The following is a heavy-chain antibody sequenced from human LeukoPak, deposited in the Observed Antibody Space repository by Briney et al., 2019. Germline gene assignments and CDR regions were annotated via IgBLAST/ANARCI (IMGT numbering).Heavy chain of an antibody. CDR3: AREPLGGSYIPSFDY. CDR2: IKQDGSEK. V-gene: IGHV3-7*01. J-gene: IGHJ4*02. CDR1: GFTFSSYW. D-gene: IGHD1-26*01. Sequence: GGSLRLPCAASGFTFSSYWMSWVRQAPGKGLEWVANIKQDGSEKYYVDSVKGRFTISRDNAKNSLYLQMNSLRAEDTAVYHCAREPLGGSYIPSFDYWGQGTLVTVSS.